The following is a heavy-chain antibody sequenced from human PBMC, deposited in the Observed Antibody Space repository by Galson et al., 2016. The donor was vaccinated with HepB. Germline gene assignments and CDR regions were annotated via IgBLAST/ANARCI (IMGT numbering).Heavy chain of an antibody. D-gene: IGHD4-17*01. CDR1: GYTFSGFY. CDR2: INPNSGVT. V-gene: IGHV1-2*02. J-gene: IGHJ4*02. Sequence: SVKVSCKASGYTFSGFYIHWVRQAPGQGPEWMGWINPNSGVTTYAQKFQGRVTMTRDTSISTVYMELSSLRSDDTAMYYCAREAKPYGDIDSWGQGTLVTVSS. CDR3: AREAKPYGDIDS.